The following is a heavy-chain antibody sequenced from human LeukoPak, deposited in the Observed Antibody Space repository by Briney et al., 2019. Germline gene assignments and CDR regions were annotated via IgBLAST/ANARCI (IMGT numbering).Heavy chain of an antibody. Sequence: SETLSLTCTVSGGSISRGDYYWSWIRQPPGKGLEWIGYIYYSGSTNYNPSLKSRVTISVDTSKNQFSLKLSSVTAADTAVYYCATDSSGYQIEYWGQGTLVTVSS. CDR1: GGSISRGDYY. CDR2: IYYSGST. V-gene: IGHV4-61*08. J-gene: IGHJ4*02. CDR3: ATDSSGYQIEY. D-gene: IGHD3-22*01.